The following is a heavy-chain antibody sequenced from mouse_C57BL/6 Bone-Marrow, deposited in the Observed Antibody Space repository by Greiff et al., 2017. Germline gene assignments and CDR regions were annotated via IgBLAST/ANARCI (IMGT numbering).Heavy chain of an antibody. CDR1: GYSITSGYY. D-gene: IGHD2-3*01. CDR2: ISYDGSN. J-gene: IGHJ1*03. CDR3: ARKDGPWYFDV. V-gene: IGHV3-6*01. Sequence: EVKLMESGPGLVKPSQSLSLTCSVTGYSITSGYYWNWIRQFPGNKLEWMGYISYDGSNNYNPSLKNRISISRDTSKNQFFLKLNSVTTEDTATYYCARKDGPWYFDVWGTGTTVTVSS.